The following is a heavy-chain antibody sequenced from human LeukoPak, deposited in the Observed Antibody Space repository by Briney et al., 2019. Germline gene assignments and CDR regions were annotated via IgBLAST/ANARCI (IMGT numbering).Heavy chain of an antibody. V-gene: IGHV4-4*07. D-gene: IGHD3-3*01. J-gene: IGHJ3*02. Sequence: SETLSLTCTVSGGSISSYYWSWIRQPAGKGLEWIGRIYTSGSTNYNPSLKSRVTMSVDTSKNQFSLKLSSVTAADMAVYYCARVRDFWSGYYRRNLDAFDIWGQGTMVTVSS. CDR3: ARVRDFWSGYYRRNLDAFDI. CDR2: IYTSGST. CDR1: GGSISSYY.